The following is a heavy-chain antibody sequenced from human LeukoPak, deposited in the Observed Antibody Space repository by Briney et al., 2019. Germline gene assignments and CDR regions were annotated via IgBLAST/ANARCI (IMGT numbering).Heavy chain of an antibody. V-gene: IGHV1-2*02. J-gene: IGHJ6*03. CDR1: GYTFTGYY. CDR3: ARDLDKWLRLHYYYYMDV. CDR2: INPNSGGT. Sequence: ASVKVSCKASGYTFTGYYMHWVRQAPGQGLEWMGWINPNSGGTNNAQKFQGRVTMTRDTSISTAYMELSRLRSDDTAVYYCARDLDKWLRLHYYYYMDVWGKGTTVTVSS. D-gene: IGHD5-12*01.